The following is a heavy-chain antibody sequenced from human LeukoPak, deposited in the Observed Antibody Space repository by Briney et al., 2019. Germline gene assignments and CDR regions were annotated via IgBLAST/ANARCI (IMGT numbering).Heavy chain of an antibody. CDR3: ARLYYDCSGPCFDY. Sequence: ASVKVSCKASGYTFTSYGISWVRQAPGQGLEWMGWISAYNGNTNYAQKLQGGVTMTTDTSTSTAYMELRSLRSDDTAVYYCARLYYDCSGPCFDYWGQGTLVTVSS. CDR1: GYTFTSYG. D-gene: IGHD3-22*01. J-gene: IGHJ4*02. CDR2: ISAYNGNT. V-gene: IGHV1-18*01.